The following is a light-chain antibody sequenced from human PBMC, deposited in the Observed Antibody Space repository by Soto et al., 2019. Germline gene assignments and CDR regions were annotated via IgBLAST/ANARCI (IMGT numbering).Light chain of an antibody. V-gene: IGKV1-5*01. Sequence: DIQMTQSPSTLSASVGDRVTITCRASQSISSWLAWYQQKPGKAPKLLIDDASSLESGVPSRFSVSGSGTEFTLTISSLQPDDFATYYCQQYNSYSYTFGQGTKLEIK. CDR1: QSISSW. CDR3: QQYNSYSYT. CDR2: DAS. J-gene: IGKJ2*01.